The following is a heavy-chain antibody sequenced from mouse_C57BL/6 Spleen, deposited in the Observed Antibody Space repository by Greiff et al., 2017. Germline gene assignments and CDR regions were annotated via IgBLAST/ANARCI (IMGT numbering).Heavy chain of an antibody. V-gene: IGHV1-50*01. D-gene: IGHD1-1*01. J-gene: IGHJ2*01. CDR3: ERTHYYGSSPFDY. CDR1: GYTFTSYW. CDR2: IDPSDSYT. Sequence: QVQLQQPGAELVKPGASVKLSCKASGYTFTSYWMQWVKQRPGQGLEWIGEIDPSDSYTNYNQKFKGKATLTVDTSSSTAYMQLSSLTSEDSAVYYCERTHYYGSSPFDYWGQGTTLTVSS.